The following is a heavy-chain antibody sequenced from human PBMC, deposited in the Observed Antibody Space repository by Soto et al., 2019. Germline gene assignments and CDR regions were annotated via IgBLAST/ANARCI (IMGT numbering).Heavy chain of an antibody. Sequence: ASVKVSCKASGGTFSSYAISWVRQAPGQGLEWMGGIIPIFGTANYAQKFQGRVTITADESTSTAYMELSSLRSEDTAVYYCARELGYYDSSGYYPYWYFDLWGRGTLVTVSS. CDR3: ARELGYYDSSGYYPYWYFDL. D-gene: IGHD3-22*01. J-gene: IGHJ2*01. CDR1: GGTFSSYA. V-gene: IGHV1-69*13. CDR2: IIPIFGTA.